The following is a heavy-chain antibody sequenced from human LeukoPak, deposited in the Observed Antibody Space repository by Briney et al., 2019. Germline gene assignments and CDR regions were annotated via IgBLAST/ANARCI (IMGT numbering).Heavy chain of an antibody. V-gene: IGHV1-18*01. D-gene: IGHD6-13*01. CDR1: GYTFTSYG. CDR2: FSGSNGNT. CDR3: AIYPLSYSSNWHYYFDY. Sequence: ASVKVSCKASGYTFTSYGVSWVRQAPGQGLEWMGWFSGSNGNTNNAQKVQGRVTIHTATSTSTAYMELRSLRSDYTAVYYCAIYPLSYSSNWHYYFDYWGQGTLLTVSS. J-gene: IGHJ4*02.